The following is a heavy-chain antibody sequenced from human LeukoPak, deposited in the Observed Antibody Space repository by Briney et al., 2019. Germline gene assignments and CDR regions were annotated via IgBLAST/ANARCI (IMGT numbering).Heavy chain of an antibody. CDR1: GYTFTGYY. D-gene: IGHD3-22*01. CDR3: ARDSYYDSSGYYSSEYFQH. CDR2: INPNSGGT. Sequence: ASVKVSCKASGYTFTGYYMHWVRQAPGQGLEWMGWINPNSGGTNYAQKFQGRVTMTRDTSISTAYMELSRLRSDDTAVYYCARDSYYDSSGYYSSEYFQHWGQGTLVTVSP. J-gene: IGHJ1*01. V-gene: IGHV1-2*02.